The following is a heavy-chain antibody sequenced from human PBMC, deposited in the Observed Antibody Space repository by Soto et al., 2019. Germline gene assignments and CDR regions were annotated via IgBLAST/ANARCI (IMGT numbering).Heavy chain of an antibody. CDR1: GFTFDDYA. CDR3: AKGLEAAVAGIDY. V-gene: IGHV3-9*01. CDR2: ISWNSGSV. J-gene: IGHJ4*02. D-gene: IGHD6-19*01. Sequence: EVQLVESGGGLVQPGRSLRLSCAASGFTFDDYAMHWVRQAPGKGLEWVSGISWNSGSVGYADSVKGRFTISRDNAKNSLYLQMNSLRAEDTALYYCAKGLEAAVAGIDYWGQGTLVTVSS.